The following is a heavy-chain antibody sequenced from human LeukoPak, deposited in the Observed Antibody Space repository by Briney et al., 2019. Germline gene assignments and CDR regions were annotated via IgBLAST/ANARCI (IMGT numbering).Heavy chain of an antibody. V-gene: IGHV4-59*01. J-gene: IGHJ4*02. CDR1: GGSISSYY. D-gene: IGHD5-18*01. CDR2: IYYSGST. CDR3: ARDTAMKR. Sequence: QPSETLSPTCTVSGGSISSYYWSWIRQPPGKGLEWIGYIYYSGSTNYNPSLKSRVTISVDTSKNQFSLKLSSVTAADTAVYYCARDTAMKRWGQGTLVTVSS.